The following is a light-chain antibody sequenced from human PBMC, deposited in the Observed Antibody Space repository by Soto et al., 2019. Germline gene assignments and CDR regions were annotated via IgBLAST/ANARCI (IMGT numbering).Light chain of an antibody. V-gene: IGLV2-8*01. CDR3: SSYTSNYIVV. Sequence: QSALTQPPSASGSPGQSVAISCTGTSSDVGGYHYVSWYQHHPGKVPKLIIYEVTKRPSGVPDRFSGSKSGNTASLTVSGLQAEDEAEYYCSSYTSNYIVVLGGGTKLTVL. CDR1: SSDVGGYHY. J-gene: IGLJ2*01. CDR2: EVT.